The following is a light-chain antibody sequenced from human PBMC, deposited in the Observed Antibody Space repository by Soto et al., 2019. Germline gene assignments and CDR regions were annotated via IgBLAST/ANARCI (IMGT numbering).Light chain of an antibody. CDR3: QSYDSSLGGNYV. V-gene: IGLV1-40*01. Sequence: QSVLSQPPSVSGAPGQRVTISCTGSSSNIGAGYDAHWFQQVPGTAPKLLIYGSTNRPSGVPDRFSGSKSGTSASLAITGLQAGDEADYYCQSYDSSLGGNYVFGTGTKVTVL. CDR2: GST. CDR1: SSNIGAGYD. J-gene: IGLJ1*01.